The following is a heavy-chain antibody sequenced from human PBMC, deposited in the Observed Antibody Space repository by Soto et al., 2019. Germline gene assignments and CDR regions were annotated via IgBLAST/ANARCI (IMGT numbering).Heavy chain of an antibody. V-gene: IGHV4-34*01. Sequence: PSETLSLTCAVYGGSFSGYYWSWIRQPPGKGLEWIGEINHSGSTNYNPSLKSRVTISVDTSKNQFSLKLSSVTAADTAVYYCARGTITVTTTPPWFDPWGQGTLVTVSS. J-gene: IGHJ5*02. CDR2: INHSGST. CDR1: GGSFSGYY. CDR3: ARGTITVTTTPPWFDP. D-gene: IGHD4-4*01.